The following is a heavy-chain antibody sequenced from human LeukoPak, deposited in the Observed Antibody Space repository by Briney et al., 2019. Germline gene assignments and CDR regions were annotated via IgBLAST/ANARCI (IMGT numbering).Heavy chain of an antibody. V-gene: IGHV4-4*09. D-gene: IGHD1-26*01. CDR1: GGSISSYY. J-gene: IGHJ4*02. CDR3: ARHWGDSGSLGR. Sequence: PSETLSLTCTVSGGSISSYYWSWIRQPPGKGLEWIGYIYTSGSTNYNPSLKSRVTISVDTSKNQFSLKLSSVTAADTAVYYCARHWGDSGSLGRWGQGTLVTVSS. CDR2: IYTSGST.